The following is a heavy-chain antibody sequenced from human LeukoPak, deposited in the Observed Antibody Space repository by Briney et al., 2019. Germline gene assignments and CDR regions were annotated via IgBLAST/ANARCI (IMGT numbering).Heavy chain of an antibody. CDR3: ARGPGYDVVVIAMDY. CDR1: GFTFSSYS. CDR2: ISSSSSYI. V-gene: IGHV3-21*01. J-gene: IGHJ4*02. D-gene: IGHD2-21*01. Sequence: GGSLRLSCAASGFTFSSYSMNWVRQAPGKGLEWVSSISSSSSYIYYADSVKGRFTISRDNAKNSLYLQMNSLRAEDTAVYYCARGPGYDVVVIAMDYWGQGTLVTVSS.